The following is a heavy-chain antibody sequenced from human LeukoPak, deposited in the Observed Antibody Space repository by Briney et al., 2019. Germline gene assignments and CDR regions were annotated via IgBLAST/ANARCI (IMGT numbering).Heavy chain of an antibody. V-gene: IGHV1-69*05. CDR1: GGTFSSYA. Sequence: SVKVSSKASGGTFSSYAISWVRQAPGQGLEWMGGIIPIFGTANYAQKFQGRVTITTDESTSTAYMELSSLRSEDTAVYYCARSPRRQKGRVDTAMANPYYYYYMDVWGKGTTVTVSS. CDR2: IIPIFGTA. CDR3: ARSPRRQKGRVDTAMANPYYYYYMDV. D-gene: IGHD5-18*01. J-gene: IGHJ6*03.